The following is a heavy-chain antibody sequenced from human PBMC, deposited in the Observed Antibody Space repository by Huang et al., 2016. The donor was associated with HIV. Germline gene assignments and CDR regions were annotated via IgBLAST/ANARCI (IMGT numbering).Heavy chain of an antibody. CDR1: GGSFSGPN. J-gene: IGHJ4*02. CDR3: ARGRGDARGFLGLDF. CDR2: INHSGRT. V-gene: IGHV4-34*01. Sequence: QVQLHQWGAGLLKPSETLSLTCAVYGGSFSGPNWTWIRQTPGKGLGWIGEINHSGRTNSSPSLKRRVTISLDTSKNQFSLRLRSVTAADTAVYYCARGRGDARGFLGLDFWGQGTLVTVSS. D-gene: IGHD3-16*01.